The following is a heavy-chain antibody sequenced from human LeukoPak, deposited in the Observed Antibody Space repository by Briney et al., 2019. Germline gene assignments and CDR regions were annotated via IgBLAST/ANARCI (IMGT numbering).Heavy chain of an antibody. CDR3: AKGPSMVRGVINTFDY. CDR2: ISWNSGSI. Sequence: GGSLRLSCAASGFTFDDYAMHWVRQAPGKGLEWVSGISWNSGSIGYADSVKGRFTISRDNAKNSLYLQMNSLRAEDTALYYCAKGPSMVRGVINTFDYWGQGTLVTVSS. J-gene: IGHJ4*02. V-gene: IGHV3-9*01. D-gene: IGHD3-10*01. CDR1: GFTFDDYA.